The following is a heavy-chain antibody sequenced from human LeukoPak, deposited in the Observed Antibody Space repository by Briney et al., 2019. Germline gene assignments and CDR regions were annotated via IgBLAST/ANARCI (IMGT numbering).Heavy chain of an antibody. CDR3: AKDDKGRDGYNFVY. Sequence: GGSLRLSCTASGFTFSSYAMHWVRLAPGKGLEYVSAISSNGGSTYYANSVKGRFTISRDNSKNTLYLQMNSLRAEDTAVYYCAKDDKGRDGYNFVYWGQGTLVTVSS. CDR1: GFTFSSYA. V-gene: IGHV3-64*01. CDR2: ISSNGGST. D-gene: IGHD5-24*01. J-gene: IGHJ4*02.